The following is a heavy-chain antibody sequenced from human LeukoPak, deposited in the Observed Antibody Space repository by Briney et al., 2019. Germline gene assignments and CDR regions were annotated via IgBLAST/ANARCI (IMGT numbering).Heavy chain of an antibody. D-gene: IGHD4-11*01. CDR2: ISGSGGST. CDR3: AENPLYTVKGGMLYFDY. Sequence: GGSLRLSCAASGFTFSSYAMSWVRQAPGKGLEWVSAISGSGGSTYYADSVKGRFTISRDNSKNTLYLQMNSLRAEDTAVYYCAENPLYTVKGGMLYFDYWGQGTLVTVSS. CDR1: GFTFSSYA. J-gene: IGHJ4*02. V-gene: IGHV3-23*01.